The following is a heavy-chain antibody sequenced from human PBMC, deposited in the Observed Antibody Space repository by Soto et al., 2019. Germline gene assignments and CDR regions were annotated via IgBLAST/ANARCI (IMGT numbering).Heavy chain of an antibody. Sequence: QVQLQESGPGLVKPSGTLSLTCAVSGGAFTSNNWWPWVRQPPGQGLEWIGEIYRTGSTNYKPALRSLLTISRDKSESKCSVKVTSMPAADTAGYYWESRDPGTSVDYWGKGTLVSSSS. V-gene: IGHV4-4*02. D-gene: IGHD1-7*01. CDR3: ESRDPGTSVDY. CDR2: IYRTGST. J-gene: IGHJ4*02. CDR1: GGAFTSNNW.